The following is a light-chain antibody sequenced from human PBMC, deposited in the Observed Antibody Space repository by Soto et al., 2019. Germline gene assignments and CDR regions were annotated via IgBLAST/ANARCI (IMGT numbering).Light chain of an antibody. J-gene: IGLJ1*01. CDR2: DVT. Sequence: QSALTQPRSVSGSPGQSVTISCTGTSSDIGGYNYVSWYQQHPGKAPKLMIFDVTKRPSGVPDRFSASKSGNTASLTISGLQTEDEADYYCCSYAGSFNSVFGTGTKVTVL. CDR3: CSYAGSFNSV. V-gene: IGLV2-11*01. CDR1: SSDIGGYNY.